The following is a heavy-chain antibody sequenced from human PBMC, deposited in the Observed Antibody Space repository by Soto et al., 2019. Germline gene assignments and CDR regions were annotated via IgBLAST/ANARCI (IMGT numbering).Heavy chain of an antibody. CDR2: IYWNDDR. J-gene: IGHJ4*02. CDR1: GFSLSTSEVG. V-gene: IGHV2-5*01. D-gene: IGHD2-21*02. Sequence: QITLKESGPTLVKHTQTLTRTCTFSGFSLSTSEVGVGWIRQPPGKALAWLALIYWNDDRRSRPSLNSRLTIAKDTSKNQVVLTMANMDPRDKDTYYCAQCLGGGNSCYFDSWGQGALVTVSS. CDR3: AQCLGGGNSCYFDS.